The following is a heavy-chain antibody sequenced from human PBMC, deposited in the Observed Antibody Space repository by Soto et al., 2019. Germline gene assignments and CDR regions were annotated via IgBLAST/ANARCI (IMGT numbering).Heavy chain of an antibody. J-gene: IGHJ6*02. V-gene: IGHV5-10-1*01. Sequence: GESLKISCKGSGYSFTSYWISWVRQMPGKGLEWMGRIDPSDSYTNYSPSFQGHVTISADKSISTAYLQWSSLKASDTAMYYCARRMTTVKGYYYGMDVWGQGTTVTVSS. CDR1: GYSFTSYW. CDR2: IDPSDSYT. D-gene: IGHD4-4*01. CDR3: ARRMTTVKGYYYGMDV.